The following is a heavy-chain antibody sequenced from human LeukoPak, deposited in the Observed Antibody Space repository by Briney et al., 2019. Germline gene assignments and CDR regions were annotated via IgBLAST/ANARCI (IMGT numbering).Heavy chain of an antibody. J-gene: IGHJ4*02. D-gene: IGHD6-6*01. CDR1: GFTFSDYY. CDR3: ASSMGIATRPYYFHS. CDR2: TSSGGSYT. Sequence: GGSLRLSCAASGFTFSDYYMTWIRQAPGKGLEWVSYTSSGGSYTDYSDSVKGRFTISRDNTKNSLYLQMNVPRVEDTAVYYCASSMGIATRPYYFHSWGQGTLVTVSS. V-gene: IGHV3-11*06.